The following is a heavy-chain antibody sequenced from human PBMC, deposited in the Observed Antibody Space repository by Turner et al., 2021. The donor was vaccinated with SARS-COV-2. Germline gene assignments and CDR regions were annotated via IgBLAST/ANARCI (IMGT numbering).Heavy chain of an antibody. V-gene: IGHV3-23*01. J-gene: IGHJ4*02. CDR3: AKADRVMIVVVITLFDY. Sequence: EVQLLESGGGLVQPGGSLRLSCAASGFTFSSYAMSWVRQAPGKGLEWVSAISGSGGSTYYADSVKGRFNISRDNSKNTLYLQMNSLRAEDTAVYYCAKADRVMIVVVITLFDYWGQGTLVTVSS. CDR2: ISGSGGST. D-gene: IGHD3-22*01. CDR1: GFTFSSYA.